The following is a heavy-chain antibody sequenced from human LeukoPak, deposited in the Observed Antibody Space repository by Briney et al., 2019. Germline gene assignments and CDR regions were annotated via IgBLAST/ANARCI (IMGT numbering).Heavy chain of an antibody. Sequence: GGSLRLSCAASGFTFSSYSMNWVRQAPGEGLEWVSSVSSSSSYIYYADSVKGRFTISRDNAKNSLYLQMNSLRAEDTAVYYCAREGYYYGSGSYYIGDYWGQGTLVTVSS. V-gene: IGHV3-21*01. CDR1: GFTFSSYS. J-gene: IGHJ4*02. D-gene: IGHD3-10*01. CDR3: AREGYYYGSGSYYIGDY. CDR2: VSSSSSYI.